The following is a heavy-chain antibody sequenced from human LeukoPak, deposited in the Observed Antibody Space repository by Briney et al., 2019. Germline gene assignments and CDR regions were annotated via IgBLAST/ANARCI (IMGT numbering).Heavy chain of an antibody. CDR1: GFTFSSYG. D-gene: IGHD2-15*01. CDR2: ISGSGGST. CDR3: ARDSVSGGSSCDY. J-gene: IGHJ4*02. V-gene: IGHV3-23*01. Sequence: PGGSLRLSCAASGFTFSSYGMSWVRQAPGKGLEWVSAISGSGGSTYYADSVKGRFTISRDNAKNSLYLQMNSLRAEDTAVYYCARDSVSGGSSCDYWGQGTLVTVSS.